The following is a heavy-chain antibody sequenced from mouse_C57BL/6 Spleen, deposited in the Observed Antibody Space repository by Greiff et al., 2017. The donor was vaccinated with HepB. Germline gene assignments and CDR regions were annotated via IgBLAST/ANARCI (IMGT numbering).Heavy chain of an antibody. CDR1: GYSFTDYN. V-gene: IGHV1-39*01. D-gene: IGHD2-4*01. CDR3: ARLGLRGGYYFDY. J-gene: IGHJ2*01. Sequence: EVQLVESGPELVKPGASVKISCKASGYSFTDYNMNWVKQSNGKSLEWIGVINPNYGTTSYNQKFKGKATLTVDQSSSTAYMQLNSLTSEDSAVYYCARLGLRGGYYFDYWGQGTTLTVSS. CDR2: INPNYGTT.